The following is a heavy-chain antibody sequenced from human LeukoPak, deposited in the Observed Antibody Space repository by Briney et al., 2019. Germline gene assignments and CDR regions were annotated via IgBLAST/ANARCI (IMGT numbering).Heavy chain of an antibody. V-gene: IGHV3-30*03. CDR2: ISYDGSNK. Sequence: GGSLRLSCAASGVTFSNYGMHWVRQAPGKGLEWVAGISYDGSNKYYADSVKGRCSISIDNSKNTLYLQMSSLRAKDTALYYCASDPASGYDFGYYFDYWGQGTLVTVSS. CDR3: ASDPASGYDFGYYFDY. D-gene: IGHD5-12*01. CDR1: GVTFSNYG. J-gene: IGHJ4*02.